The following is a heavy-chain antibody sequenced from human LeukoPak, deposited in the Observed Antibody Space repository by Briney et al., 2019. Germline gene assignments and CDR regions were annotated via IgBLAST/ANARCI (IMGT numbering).Heavy chain of an antibody. CDR1: GGSFSGYY. CDR2: INHTGST. V-gene: IGHV4-34*01. CDR3: ACGHPCSYRYMARTMGWFDP. Sequence: PSETLSLTCAVYGGSFSGYYWSWIRQPPGKGLEWIGDINHTGSTNYNPSLKSRVTISVDTSKNQFSLKLSSVTAADTAVYYCACGHPCSYRYMARTMGWFDPWGQGTLVTVSS. J-gene: IGHJ5*02. D-gene: IGHD4/OR15-4a*01.